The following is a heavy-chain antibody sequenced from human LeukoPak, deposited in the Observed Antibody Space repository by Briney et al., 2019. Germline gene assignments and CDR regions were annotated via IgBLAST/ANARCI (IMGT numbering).Heavy chain of an antibody. D-gene: IGHD2-15*01. V-gene: IGHV3-23*01. CDR2: ISGSGGST. J-gene: IGHJ4*02. Sequence: PGGSLRLSCAASGFTFSSYAMSWVRQAPGKGLEWVSAISGSGGSTYYADSVKGRFTISRDNSKNTLYLQMNSLRAEDTAVYYCAKEHCSGGSCTQAPASWGQGTLVTVSS. CDR1: GFTFSSYA. CDR3: AKEHCSGGSCTQAPAS.